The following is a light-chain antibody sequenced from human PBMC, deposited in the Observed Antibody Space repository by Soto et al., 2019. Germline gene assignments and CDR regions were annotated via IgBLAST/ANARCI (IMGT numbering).Light chain of an antibody. CDR1: SSDVGGYND. J-gene: IGLJ2*01. V-gene: IGLV2-14*01. CDR3: QAYDSSLSGSVV. Sequence: QSALTQPASVSGSPGQSITISCTGTSSDVGGYNDVSWYQQHPGKAPKLMIYEVSNRPSGVPDRFSGSKSGTSASLAITGLQAEDEADYYCQAYDSSLSGSVVFGGGTKLTVL. CDR2: EVS.